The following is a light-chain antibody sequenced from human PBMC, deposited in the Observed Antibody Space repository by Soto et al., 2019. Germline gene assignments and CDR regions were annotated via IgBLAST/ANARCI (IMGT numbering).Light chain of an antibody. CDR2: AAS. J-gene: IGKJ1*01. V-gene: IGKV1-39*01. CDR3: QQSYSTPWT. CDR1: QSISSY. Sequence: DIQMTQSPSSLSASVGDRVTITCRASQSISSYLNWYQQKPGKAPKLLIYAASSLQSGVPSRFNGSGSGTDFTLTISSLQPEDFANYYCQQSYSTPWTFGQGTKVEIK.